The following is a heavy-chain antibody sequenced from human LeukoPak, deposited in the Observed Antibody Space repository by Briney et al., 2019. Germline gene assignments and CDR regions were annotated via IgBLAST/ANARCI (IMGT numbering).Heavy chain of an antibody. J-gene: IGHJ4*02. CDR2: INHSGST. V-gene: IGHV4-34*01. CDR1: GGSFSGYY. D-gene: IGHD3-10*01. Sequence: PSETLSLTCAVYGGSFSGYYWSWIRQPPGKGLDWIGEINHSGSTNYNPSLKSRVTISVDTSKNQFSLKLSSVTAADTAVYYCAREVVRGVIGLDYWGQGTLVTVSS. CDR3: AREVVRGVIGLDY.